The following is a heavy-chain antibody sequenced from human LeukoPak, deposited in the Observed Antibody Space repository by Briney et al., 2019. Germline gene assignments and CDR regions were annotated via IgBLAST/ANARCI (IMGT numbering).Heavy chain of an antibody. CDR2: IIPILGIA. V-gene: IGHV1-69*02. CDR1: GYTFTGYY. J-gene: IGHJ4*02. CDR3: ATCSGGSCYSDY. D-gene: IGHD2-15*01. Sequence: SVKVSCKASGYTFTGYYMHWVRQAPGQGLEWMGRIIPILGIANYAQKFQGRVTITADKSTSTAYMELSSLRSEDAAVYYCATCSGGSCYSDYWGQGTLVTVSS.